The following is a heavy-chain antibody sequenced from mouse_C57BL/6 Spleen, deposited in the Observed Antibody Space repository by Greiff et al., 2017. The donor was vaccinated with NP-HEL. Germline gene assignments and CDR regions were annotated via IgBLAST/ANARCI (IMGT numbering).Heavy chain of an antibody. CDR3: ARSDYDYDGYYFDY. CDR1: GYTFTSYW. CDR2: INPSNGGT. J-gene: IGHJ2*01. V-gene: IGHV1-53*01. Sequence: QVQLQQPGTELVKPGASVKLSCKASGYTFTSYWMHWVKQRPGQGLEWIGNINPSNGGTDYNEKFKSKATLTVDKSSSTAYMQLSSLTSEDSAVYYCARSDYDYDGYYFDYWGQGTTLTVSS. D-gene: IGHD2-4*01.